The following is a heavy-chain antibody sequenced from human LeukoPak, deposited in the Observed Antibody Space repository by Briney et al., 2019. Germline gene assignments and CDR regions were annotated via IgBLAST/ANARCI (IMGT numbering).Heavy chain of an antibody. D-gene: IGHD4-17*01. Sequence: GGSLRLSCAASGFTFSSYAMSWVRQAPGKGLEWVSAISGSGGSTYYADSVKGRFTISRDNSKNTLYLQMNSLRAEDTAVYYCARDRIDYGDLYFDYWGQGTLVTVSS. V-gene: IGHV3-23*01. CDR1: GFTFSSYA. CDR3: ARDRIDYGDLYFDY. J-gene: IGHJ4*02. CDR2: ISGSGGST.